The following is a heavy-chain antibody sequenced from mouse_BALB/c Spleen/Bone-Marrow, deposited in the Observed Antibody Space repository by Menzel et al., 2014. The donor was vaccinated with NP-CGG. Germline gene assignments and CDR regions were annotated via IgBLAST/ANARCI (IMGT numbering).Heavy chain of an antibody. V-gene: IGHV5-12*02. CDR2: ISNGGGST. CDR1: GFTFSDYY. Sequence: EVMLVESGGGLVQPGGSLKLSCATSGFTFSDYYMYWVRQTPEKRLEWVAYISNGGGSTYYPDTVKGRFTISRDNAKNTLYLQMSRLNSEDTAMYYYSSTYYFNPFAYWGQGTLVTVSA. J-gene: IGHJ3*01. CDR3: SSTYYFNPFAY. D-gene: IGHD2-10*01.